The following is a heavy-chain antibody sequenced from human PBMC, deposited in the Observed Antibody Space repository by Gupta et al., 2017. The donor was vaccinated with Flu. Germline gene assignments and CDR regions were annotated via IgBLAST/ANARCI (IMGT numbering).Heavy chain of an antibody. CDR1: GFTFDDHA. CDR2: INWNGATT. V-gene: IGHV3-9*01. CDR3: AKDKYRWEGPFEN. J-gene: IGHJ4*02. Sequence: EVKLVESGGGLRQPGRALRLSCAASGFTFDDHAIHWVRQPPGGGLEYVSGINWNGATTAYVASVKGRFTISRDNANNLVYLQMNSLKLEDTGLEFCAKDKYRWEGPFENWGQGTRVTVSS. D-gene: IGHD1-26*01.